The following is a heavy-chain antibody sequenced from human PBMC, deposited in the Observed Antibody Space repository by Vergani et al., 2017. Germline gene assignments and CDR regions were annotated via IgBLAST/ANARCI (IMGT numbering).Heavy chain of an antibody. V-gene: IGHV4-59*01. CDR1: GGSISSYY. J-gene: IGHJ5*02. Sequence: QVQLQESGPGLVKPSETLSLTCTVSGGSISSYYWSWIRQPPGKGLEWIGYIYYSGSTNYNPSLKSRVTISVDTSKTQFSLKLSSVTAADTAVYYCARSTLHDYGDYEVWFDPWGQGTLVTVSS. CDR2: IYYSGST. D-gene: IGHD4-17*01. CDR3: ARSTLHDYGDYEVWFDP.